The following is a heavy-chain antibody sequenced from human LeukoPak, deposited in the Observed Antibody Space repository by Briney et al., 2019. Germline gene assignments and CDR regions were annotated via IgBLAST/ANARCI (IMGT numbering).Heavy chain of an antibody. Sequence: PGGSLRLSCAASGFTVSSNYMSWVRQAPGKGLEWVSVIFGDGSTYYADSVKGRFTVSGDNSKNTVYLQMNSLRAEDTAVYYCARRRADTCNSCSVYWGQGSLVTVSS. V-gene: IGHV3-66*02. CDR3: ARRRADTCNSCSVY. J-gene: IGHJ4*02. CDR2: IFGDGST. D-gene: IGHD1-1*01. CDR1: GFTVSSNY.